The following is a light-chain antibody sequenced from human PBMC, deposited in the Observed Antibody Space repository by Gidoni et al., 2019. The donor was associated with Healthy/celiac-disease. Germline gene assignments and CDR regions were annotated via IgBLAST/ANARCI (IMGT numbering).Light chain of an antibody. CDR3: QQYNSYPLT. CDR2: DAS. CDR1: QSISSW. J-gene: IGKJ4*01. V-gene: IGKV1-5*01. Sequence: DLQMTQSPSTLSASVGDRVTITCRASQSISSWLAWYQQKPGKAPKLLIYDASSVESGVPSRFSGSGSGTEFTLTISSLQPDDFATYYCQQYNSYPLTFGGGTKVEIK.